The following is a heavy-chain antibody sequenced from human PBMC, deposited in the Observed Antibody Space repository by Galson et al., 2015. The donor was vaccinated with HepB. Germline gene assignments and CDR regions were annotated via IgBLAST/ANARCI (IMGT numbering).Heavy chain of an antibody. CDR3: ARDYDFWSGYYYYYYGMDV. CDR2: ISYDGSNK. V-gene: IGHV3-30-3*01. J-gene: IGHJ6*02. Sequence: SPRLSCAASGFTFSSYAMHWVRQAPGKGLEWVAVISYDGSNKYYADSVKGRFTISRDNSKNTLYLQMNSLRAEDTAVYYCARDYDFWSGYYYYYYGMDVWGQGTTVTVSS. CDR1: GFTFSSYA. D-gene: IGHD3-3*01.